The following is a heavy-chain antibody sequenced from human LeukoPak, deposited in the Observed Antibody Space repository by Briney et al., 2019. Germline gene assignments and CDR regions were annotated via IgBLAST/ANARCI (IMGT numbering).Heavy chain of an antibody. CDR2: FDPEDGET. V-gene: IGHV1-24*01. CDR3: ARDLTSYDSSGSYYYYYGMDV. CDR1: GYTLTELS. D-gene: IGHD3-22*01. J-gene: IGHJ6*02. Sequence: ASVKVSCKVSGYTLTELSMHWVRQAPGKGLEWMGGFDPEDGETIYAQKFQGRVTMTEDTSTDTAYMELSSLRSDDTAVYYCARDLTSYDSSGSYYYYYGMDVWGQGTPVTVSS.